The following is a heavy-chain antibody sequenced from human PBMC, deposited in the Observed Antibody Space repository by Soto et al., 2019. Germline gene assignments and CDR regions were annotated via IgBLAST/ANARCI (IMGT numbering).Heavy chain of an antibody. V-gene: IGHV3-48*03. CDR1: GFTFSSSE. CDR2: ISSSGSTV. D-gene: IGHD3-3*01. Sequence: GGSLRLSCAASGFTFSSSEMNWVRQAPGKGLEWVSYISSSGSTVYYADPVKGRFAISRDNAKNSLFLQMNSLRAEDTAVYYCARDRLTIFGVPPYGIDVWGQGXTVTVSS. J-gene: IGHJ6*02. CDR3: ARDRLTIFGVPPYGIDV.